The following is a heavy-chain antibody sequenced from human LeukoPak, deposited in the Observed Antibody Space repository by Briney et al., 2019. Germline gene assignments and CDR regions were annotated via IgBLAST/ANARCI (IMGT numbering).Heavy chain of an antibody. CDR3: AKEARYGSGSSYYYYYMDV. CDR2: ISGSGGST. V-gene: IGHV3-23*01. CDR1: GFTFSSYA. D-gene: IGHD3-10*01. J-gene: IGHJ6*03. Sequence: GGSLRLSCAASGFTFSSYAMSWVRQAPGMGLEWVSAISGSGGSTYYADSVKGRFTISRDNSKNTLYLQMNSLRAEDTAVYYCAKEARYGSGSSYYYYYMDVWGKGTTVTVSS.